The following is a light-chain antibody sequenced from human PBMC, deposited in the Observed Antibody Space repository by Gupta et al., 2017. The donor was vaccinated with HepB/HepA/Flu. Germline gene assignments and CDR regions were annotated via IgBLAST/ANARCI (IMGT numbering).Light chain of an antibody. CDR2: KDS. J-gene: IGLJ2*01. Sequence: SYELTQPPSVSVSPGQTDRITCSGDALPKQYAYWYQQKPGQAPVLVIYKDSERPSGIPERLSGSSSGTTVTLTISGVQAEDEADYYCQSADSSGTYVVFGGGTKLTVL. V-gene: IGLV3-25*03. CDR3: QSADSSGTYVV. CDR1: ALPKQY.